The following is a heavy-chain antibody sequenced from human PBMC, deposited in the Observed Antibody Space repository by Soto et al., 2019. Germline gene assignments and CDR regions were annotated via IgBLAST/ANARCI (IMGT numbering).Heavy chain of an antibody. CDR2: IRSDGNSK. CDR3: TRDRFSLLRGVFDS. V-gene: IGHV3-33*01. CDR1: GFTFRTYG. J-gene: IGHJ4*02. Sequence: QVQLVESGGGVVQPERSLRLACAASGFTFRTYGMHWVRQAPGKGLEWVAVIRSDGNSKYYADSVKGRFNISRDNSKNTLYLQMSSLRVEDTAIYYCTRDRFSLLRGVFDSWGQGTLVTVSS. D-gene: IGHD3-10*01.